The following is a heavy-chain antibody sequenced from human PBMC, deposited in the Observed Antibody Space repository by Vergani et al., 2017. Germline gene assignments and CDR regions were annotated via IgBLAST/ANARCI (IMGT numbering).Heavy chain of an antibody. D-gene: IGHD6-13*01. V-gene: IGHV1-2*02. CDR3: ARDVLSSSWSRGNWFDP. Sequence: QVQLVQSGAEVKKPGASVKVSCKASGYTFTGYYMHWVRQAPRQGLEWMGWINPNSGGTNYAQKFQGRVTMTRDTSISTAYMELSRLRSDDTAVYYCARDVLSSSWSRGNWFDPWGQGTLVTVSS. CDR2: INPNSGGT. J-gene: IGHJ5*02. CDR1: GYTFTGYY.